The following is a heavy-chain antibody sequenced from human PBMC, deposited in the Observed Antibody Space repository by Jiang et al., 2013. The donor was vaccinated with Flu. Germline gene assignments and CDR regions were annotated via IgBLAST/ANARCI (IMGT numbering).Heavy chain of an antibody. J-gene: IGHJ6*02. Sequence: SQTLSLTCATSGDSVSSNSAAWNWIRQSPSRGLEWLGRAYYRSKWYNDYAVSVKSRITINPDTSKNQFSLQLNSVTPEDTAVYYCARDWGSYDILTGYYATLYGMDVWGQGTTVTVSS. CDR1: GDSVSSNSAA. CDR2: AYYRSKWYN. CDR3: ARDWGSYDILTGYYATLYGMDV. D-gene: IGHD3-9*01. V-gene: IGHV6-1*01.